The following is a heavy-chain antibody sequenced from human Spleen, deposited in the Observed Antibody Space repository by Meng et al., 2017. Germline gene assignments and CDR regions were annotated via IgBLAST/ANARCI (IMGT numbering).Heavy chain of an antibody. CDR3: ARATDFYDSSGYYPTEAFDI. CDR2: MNPNSGNT. Sequence: ASVKVSCKASGYTFTSYDINWVRQATGQGLEWMGWMNPNSGNTGYAQKFQGRVTMTRNTSISTAYMELRSLRSDDTAVYYCARATDFYDSSGYYPTEAFDIWGQGTMVTVSS. D-gene: IGHD3-22*01. V-gene: IGHV1-8*01. CDR1: GYTFTSYD. J-gene: IGHJ3*02.